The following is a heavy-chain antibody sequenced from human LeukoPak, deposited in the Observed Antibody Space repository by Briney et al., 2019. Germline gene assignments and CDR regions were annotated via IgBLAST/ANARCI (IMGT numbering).Heavy chain of an antibody. J-gene: IGHJ4*02. CDR3: ARPGRGVISFDY. Sequence: PSETLSLTCAVYGGSFSGYYWSWIRQPPGKGLEWIGEINHSGSTNYNPSLKSRVTISVDTSKNQFSLTLSSVTAADTAVYYCARPGRGVISFDYWGQGTLVTVSS. CDR1: GGSFSGYY. D-gene: IGHD3-10*01. CDR2: INHSGST. V-gene: IGHV4-34*01.